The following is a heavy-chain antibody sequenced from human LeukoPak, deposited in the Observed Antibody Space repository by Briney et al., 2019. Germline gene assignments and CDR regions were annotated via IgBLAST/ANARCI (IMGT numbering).Heavy chain of an antibody. CDR3: ARSVSTYYVLADY. CDR1: GFTVSTNY. J-gene: IGHJ4*02. D-gene: IGHD1-26*01. Sequence: GGSLRLSCAVSGFTVSTNYLTWVRQAPGKGLEWVSVTYSSGSTYFADSVKGRFTISRDNSKNTLYLQMNSLRAEDTAVYYCARSVSTYYVLADYWGQGTLVTVSS. CDR2: TYSSGST. V-gene: IGHV3-66*01.